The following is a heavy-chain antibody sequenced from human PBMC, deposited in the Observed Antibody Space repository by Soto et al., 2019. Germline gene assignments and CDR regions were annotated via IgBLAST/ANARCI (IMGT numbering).Heavy chain of an antibody. D-gene: IGHD1-26*01. V-gene: IGHV1-18*04. Sequence: VASVTVSCKASGYTFTSYGISWVRQAPGQGLEWMGWISAYNGNTNYAQKRQGRVTMTTDTSTSTAYMVLRSLRSDDTAVYYCARDSAIVGAAHFDYWGQGTLVTVSS. CDR3: ARDSAIVGAAHFDY. J-gene: IGHJ4*02. CDR1: GYTFTSYG. CDR2: ISAYNGNT.